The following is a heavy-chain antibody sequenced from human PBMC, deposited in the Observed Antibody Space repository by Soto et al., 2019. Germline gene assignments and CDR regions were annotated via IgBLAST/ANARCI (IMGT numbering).Heavy chain of an antibody. Sequence: GSGPTLVNPTHPRTLTCTFSGFSLSTSGGGVGWIGQPPGKALEWLALIYWDDDKRYSPSLKSRLTITKDTSKNQVVLTMTNMDPVDTATYYCAHTETSFNYYYYGMDVWGQGTTVTVSS. CDR2: IYWDDDK. CDR1: GFSLSTSGGG. CDR3: AHTETSFNYYYYGMDV. J-gene: IGHJ6*02. V-gene: IGHV2-5*02.